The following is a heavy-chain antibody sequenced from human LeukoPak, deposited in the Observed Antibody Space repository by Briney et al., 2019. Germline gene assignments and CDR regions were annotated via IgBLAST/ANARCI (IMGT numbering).Heavy chain of an antibody. CDR3: ARAAYPGGWDYYYYYYMDV. D-gene: IGHD6-19*01. Sequence: SETLSLTCTVSGDSISTSNYYWGWIRQSPGKGLEWIGNIYYSGITYSNPSLTSRVTISLDTSKNQFSLKLSSVTAADTAVYYCARAAYPGGWDYYYYYYMDVWGKGTTVTVSS. CDR1: GDSISTSNYY. V-gene: IGHV4-39*07. J-gene: IGHJ6*03. CDR2: IYYSGIT.